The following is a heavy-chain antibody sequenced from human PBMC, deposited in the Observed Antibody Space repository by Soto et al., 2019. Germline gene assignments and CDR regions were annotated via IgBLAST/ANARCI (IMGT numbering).Heavy chain of an antibody. V-gene: IGHV3-7*01. CDR1: GFTFSSYW. J-gene: IGHJ6*03. CDR3: ARGRAAAGTFYYYMVV. Sequence: EVQLVESGGGLVQPGGSLRLSCAASGFTFSSYWMSWVRQAPGKGLEWVANIKQDGSEKYYVDSVKGRFTISRDNAKNSLYLQMNSLRAEDTAVYYCARGRAAAGTFYYYMVVWGKGTTVTVSS. CDR2: IKQDGSEK. D-gene: IGHD6-13*01.